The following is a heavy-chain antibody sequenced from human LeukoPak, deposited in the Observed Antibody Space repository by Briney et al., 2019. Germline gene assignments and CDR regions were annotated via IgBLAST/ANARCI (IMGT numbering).Heavy chain of an antibody. CDR1: GFSFPNYW. Sequence: GESLKISCKGSGFSFPNYWIGWGRQIPGKGLGWMGIIYPGDCDTRYSPSFQGQVTISAVKSISTAYVQWSSLKASDTAMYYCARLTADTDMIPQYYFDYWGRGTLVTVSS. J-gene: IGHJ4*02. CDR2: IYPGDCDT. V-gene: IGHV5-51*01. D-gene: IGHD5-18*01. CDR3: ARLTADTDMIPQYYFDY.